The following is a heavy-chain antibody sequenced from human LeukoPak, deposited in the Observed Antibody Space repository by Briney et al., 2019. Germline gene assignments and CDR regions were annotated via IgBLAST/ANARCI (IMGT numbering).Heavy chain of an antibody. CDR3: ARSVDTRTYDLLTGYSDL. J-gene: IGHJ4*02. V-gene: IGHV3-23*01. D-gene: IGHD3-9*01. Sequence: PGGSLRLSCAASGFTFINYAMSWVRQAPGKGLEWVSVISGSGSSTYYADSLKGRFTISRDNAKNSLFLQMNNLRAADTAVYYCARSVDTRTYDLLTGYSDLWGQGTLVTVHS. CDR1: GFTFINYA. CDR2: ISGSGSST.